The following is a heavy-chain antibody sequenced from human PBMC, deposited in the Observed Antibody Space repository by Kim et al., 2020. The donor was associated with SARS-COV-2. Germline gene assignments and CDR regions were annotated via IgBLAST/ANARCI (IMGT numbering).Heavy chain of an antibody. V-gene: IGHV4-59*08. CDR2: ISYSGSA. D-gene: IGHD2-15*01. CDR3: AKTSGVSGNTYAAGFYYM. J-gene: IGHJ6*03. Sequence: SETLSLTCSVYGDSFSPYYWSWIRQSPGRGLEWIGYISYSGSATYNPSLKTRLTISVATPNNQFYLQLSSVTAADTAVYYCAKTSGVSGNTYAAGFYYM. CDR1: GDSFSPYY.